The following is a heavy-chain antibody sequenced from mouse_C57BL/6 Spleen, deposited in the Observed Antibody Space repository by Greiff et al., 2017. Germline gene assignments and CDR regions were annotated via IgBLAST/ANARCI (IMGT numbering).Heavy chain of an antibody. Sequence: VQLQQSGAELVKPGASVKLSCTASGFNIKDYYMHWVKQRTEQGLAWIGRIDPVDGETKYVPKFQGKATITADTSSNTAYLQRRSLTSEDSAVYYCATMGEFITVDWGQGTTLTVSS. J-gene: IGHJ2*01. CDR2: IDPVDGET. CDR1: GFNIKDYY. CDR3: ATMGEFITVD. V-gene: IGHV14-2*01. D-gene: IGHD1-1*01.